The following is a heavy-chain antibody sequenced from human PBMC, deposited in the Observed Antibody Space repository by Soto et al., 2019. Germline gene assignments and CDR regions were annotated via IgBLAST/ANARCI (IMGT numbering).Heavy chain of an antibody. CDR1: GFTFSNAW. CDR3: TTDSWNYGGGTRYYFDY. Sequence: EVQLVESGGGLVKPGGSLRPSCAASGFTFSNAWMSWVRQAPGKGLEWVGRIKSKTDGGTTDYAAPVKGRFTISRDDSKNTLYLQMNSLKTEDTAVYYCTTDSWNYGGGTRYYFDYWGQGTLVTVSS. J-gene: IGHJ4*02. V-gene: IGHV3-15*01. CDR2: IKSKTDGGTT. D-gene: IGHD1-7*01.